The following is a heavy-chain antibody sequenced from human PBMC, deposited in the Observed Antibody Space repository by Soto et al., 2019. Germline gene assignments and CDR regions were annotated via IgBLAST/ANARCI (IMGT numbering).Heavy chain of an antibody. J-gene: IGHJ4*02. CDR2: ISGSGGST. Sequence: GGSLRLSCTASGFTFSRYAMSWVRQAPGKGLEWVSAISGSGGSTYYADSVKGRFTISRDNSKNTLYLQMNSLRAEDTAVYYCAKDLTSESYYASSGPDYWGKGTLVTLSS. V-gene: IGHV3-23*01. CDR3: AKDLTSESYYASSGPDY. D-gene: IGHD3-22*01. CDR1: GFTFSRYA.